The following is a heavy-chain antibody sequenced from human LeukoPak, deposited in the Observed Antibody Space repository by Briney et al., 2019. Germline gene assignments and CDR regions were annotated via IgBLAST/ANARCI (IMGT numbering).Heavy chain of an antibody. CDR1: GLTFSSDA. CDR2: ISGSGGST. CDR3: AKDPLAGYSYGYVD. J-gene: IGHJ4*02. V-gene: IGHV3-23*01. Sequence: PRRSLRLSCAPSGLTFSSDAMSWGPQSPGKELKWVSAISGSGGSTYYADSVKGRFTISRDNSKNTLYLQMNSLRAEDTAVYYCAKDPLAGYSYGYVDWGQGTLVTVSS. D-gene: IGHD5-18*01.